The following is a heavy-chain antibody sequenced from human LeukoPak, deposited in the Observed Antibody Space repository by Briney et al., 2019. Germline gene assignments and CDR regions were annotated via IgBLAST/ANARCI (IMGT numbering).Heavy chain of an antibody. D-gene: IGHD1-1*01. CDR3: VGSLERVYYYYMDV. Sequence: PSQTLSLTCTVSGGSMSSGSYSWSWIRQPAGKGLEWIGRIYSSGSTNYNPSLKSRVTISVDTSKKQFSLKLSSVTAADTAVYYCVGSLERVYYYYMDVWGKGTTVTVSS. J-gene: IGHJ6*03. CDR1: GGSMSSGSYS. CDR2: IYSSGST. V-gene: IGHV4-61*02.